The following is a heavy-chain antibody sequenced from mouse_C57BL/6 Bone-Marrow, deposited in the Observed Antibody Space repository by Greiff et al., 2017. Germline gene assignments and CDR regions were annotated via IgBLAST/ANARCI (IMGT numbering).Heavy chain of an antibody. V-gene: IGHV1-74*01. Sequence: QVHVKQPGAELVKPGASVKVSCKASGYTFTSYWMHWVKQRPGQGLEWIGRIHPSDSDTNYNQKFKGKATLTVDKSSSTAYMQLSSLTSEDSAVYYCAMGYYTFAYWGQGTLVTVSA. D-gene: IGHD2-3*01. CDR1: GYTFTSYW. J-gene: IGHJ3*01. CDR3: AMGYYTFAY. CDR2: IHPSDSDT.